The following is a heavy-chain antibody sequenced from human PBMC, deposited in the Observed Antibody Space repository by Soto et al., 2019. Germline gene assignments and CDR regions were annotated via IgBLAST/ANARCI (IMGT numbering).Heavy chain of an antibody. CDR1: GYTFTSYG. Sequence: ASVKVSCKASGYTFTSYGISWVRQAPGQGLEWMGWISAYNGNTNYAQKLQGRVTMTTDTSTSTAYMELRSLRSDDTAVYYCARDSSGSDIESAFDIWGQGTMVTVSS. CDR2: ISAYNGNT. J-gene: IGHJ3*02. V-gene: IGHV1-18*01. CDR3: ARDSSGSDIESAFDI. D-gene: IGHD3-10*01.